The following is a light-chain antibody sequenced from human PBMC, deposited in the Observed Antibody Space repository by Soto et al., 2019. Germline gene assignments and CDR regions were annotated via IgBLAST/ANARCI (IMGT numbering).Light chain of an antibody. CDR1: EFLSSSY. J-gene: IGKJ2*01. CDR3: QQHDT. Sequence: EIVLTQSPGTLSLSPGERATLSCRASEFLSSSYLVWYQQKPGQAPRLLIYAASRRATGIPDRFSGSGSATEYTLTINTLEPEDFAVYYCQQHDTFGQGTKLEIK. CDR2: AAS. V-gene: IGKV3-20*01.